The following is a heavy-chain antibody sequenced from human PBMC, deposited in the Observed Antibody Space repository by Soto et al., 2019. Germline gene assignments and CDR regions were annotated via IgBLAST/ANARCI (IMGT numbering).Heavy chain of an antibody. CDR1: GFTFSSYA. V-gene: IGHV3-23*01. J-gene: IGHJ4*02. D-gene: IGHD4-17*01. CDR3: ANLDMTTVPNFDY. CDR2: ISGSGGST. Sequence: EVQLLESGGGLVQPGGSLRLSCAASGFTFSSYAMSWARQAPGKGLEWVSAISGSGGSTYYADSVKGRITISRDNSKNALYLQMNSLRAEDTAVYYCANLDMTTVPNFDYWGQGTLVTVSS.